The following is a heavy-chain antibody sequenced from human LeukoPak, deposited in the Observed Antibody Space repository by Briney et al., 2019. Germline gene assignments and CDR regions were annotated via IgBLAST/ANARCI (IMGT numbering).Heavy chain of an antibody. V-gene: IGHV3-21*01. CDR3: ARVVAYYYGSGSYYDAFDI. CDR1: GLTFSSYS. J-gene: IGHJ3*02. CDR2: ISSSSSYI. D-gene: IGHD3-10*01. Sequence: PGGSLRLSCAASGLTFSSYSMNWVRQAPGKGLEWVSSISSSSSYIYYADSVKGRFTISRDNAKNSLYLQMNSLRAEDTAVYYCARVVAYYYGSGSYYDAFDIWGQGTMVTVSS.